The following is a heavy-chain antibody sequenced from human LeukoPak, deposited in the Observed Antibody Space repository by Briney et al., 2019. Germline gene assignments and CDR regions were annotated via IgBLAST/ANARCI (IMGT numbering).Heavy chain of an antibody. J-gene: IGHJ4*02. Sequence: GGSLRLSCAASGFTFSSYAMSWVRQAPGKGLEWVSAISGSGGSTYYADSVKGRFTISRDNSKNTLYLQMSSLRAEDTAVYYCAKPHSLWFGELFPFDYWGQGTLVTVSS. CDR2: ISGSGGST. V-gene: IGHV3-23*01. CDR1: GFTFSSYA. D-gene: IGHD3-10*01. CDR3: AKPHSLWFGELFPFDY.